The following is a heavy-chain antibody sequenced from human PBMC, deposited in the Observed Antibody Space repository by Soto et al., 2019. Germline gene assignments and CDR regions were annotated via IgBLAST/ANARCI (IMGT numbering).Heavy chain of an antibody. Sequence: QVQLQESGPRLVTPSETLTLTCSLSGGSFTINFWGWFRQPPGKGLDFIGRIYPSGRAHYNPSLQSRVTMSVATSKNQFSLKVNSVTAADTTIYYCARDYDVNTAVDYWYFDLWGRGTLVTVSS. D-gene: IGHD5-18*01. J-gene: IGHJ2*01. CDR2: IYPSGRA. CDR1: GGSFTINF. V-gene: IGHV4-4*07. CDR3: ARDYDVNTAVDYWYFDL.